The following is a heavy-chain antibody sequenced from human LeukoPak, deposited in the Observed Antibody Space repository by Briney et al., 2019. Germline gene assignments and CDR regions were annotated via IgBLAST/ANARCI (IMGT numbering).Heavy chain of an antibody. D-gene: IGHD1-26*01. CDR2: INANSGGT. Sequence: ASVKVSCKASGYTFIGYYIHWVRQAPGQGLEWMGWINANSGGTNYAQKFQGRVTMTRDTSINTAYMELSRLRSDDTAVYYCARTESGSYKYYWGQGTLVTVSS. CDR1: GYTFIGYY. CDR3: ARTESGSYKYY. V-gene: IGHV1-2*02. J-gene: IGHJ4*02.